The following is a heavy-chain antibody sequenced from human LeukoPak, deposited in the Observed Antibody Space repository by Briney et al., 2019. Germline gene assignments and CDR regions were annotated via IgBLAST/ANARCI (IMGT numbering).Heavy chain of an antibody. V-gene: IGHV3-30*02. D-gene: IGHD2-2*01. Sequence: GGSLRLSCAASGFTFSSYGMHWVRQAPGKGLEWVAFIRYDGSNKYYADSVKGRFTISRYNSKNTLYLQMNSLRAEDTAVYYCAKGDDTEVVPAAPRQFDYWGQGALVTVSS. CDR2: IRYDGSNK. J-gene: IGHJ4*02. CDR1: GFTFSSYG. CDR3: AKGDDTEVVPAAPRQFDY.